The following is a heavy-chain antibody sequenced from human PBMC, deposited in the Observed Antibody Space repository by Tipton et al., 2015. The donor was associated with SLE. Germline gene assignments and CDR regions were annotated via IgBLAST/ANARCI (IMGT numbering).Heavy chain of an antibody. Sequence: GSLRLSCAASGFTFSSYGMHWVRQAPGKGLEWVSSISSSSSYIYYADSVKGRFTISRDNAKNSLYLQMNSLRAEDTAVYYCARGGRVGTYAFDIWGQGTMVTVSS. CDR3: ARGGRVGTYAFDI. J-gene: IGHJ3*02. CDR2: ISSSSSYI. V-gene: IGHV3-21*01. D-gene: IGHD1-26*01. CDR1: GFTFSSYG.